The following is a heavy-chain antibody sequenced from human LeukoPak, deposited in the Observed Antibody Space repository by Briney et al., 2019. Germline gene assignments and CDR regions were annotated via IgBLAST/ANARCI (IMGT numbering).Heavy chain of an antibody. V-gene: IGHV1-18*01. Sequence: ASVNVSCKASGYTFTSCGISWVRQAPGQGLEWMGWISAYNGNRNYAHKLQGRGTMTTDTSTSTAYMELRSLRSDDTAVYYCARSPSRIAAAGTSPLSWFDPWGQGTLVTVSS. D-gene: IGHD6-13*01. CDR3: ARSPSRIAAAGTSPLSWFDP. J-gene: IGHJ5*02. CDR2: ISAYNGNR. CDR1: GYTFTSCG.